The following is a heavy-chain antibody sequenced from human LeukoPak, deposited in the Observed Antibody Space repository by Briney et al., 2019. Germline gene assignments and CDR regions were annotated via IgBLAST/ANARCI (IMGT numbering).Heavy chain of an antibody. V-gene: IGHV3-49*04. Sequence: GGSLRLSCAASGFTFSDYYMSWVRQAPGKGLEWVGFIRSKAYGVTTEHAASVKGRFTISRDDSKSIAYLQMNSLKTEDTAVYYCSRADYYGSGSPISLDIWGKGTTVTVSS. CDR2: IRSKAYGVTT. CDR1: GFTFSDYY. D-gene: IGHD3-10*01. CDR3: SRADYYGSGSPISLDI. J-gene: IGHJ6*04.